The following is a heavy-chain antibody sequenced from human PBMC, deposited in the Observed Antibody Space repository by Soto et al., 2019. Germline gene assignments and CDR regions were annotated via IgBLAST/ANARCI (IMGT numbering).Heavy chain of an antibody. CDR3: ARIGWGGDS. CDR1: GGSVRTGSYH. J-gene: IGHJ4*02. V-gene: IGHV4-61*01. Sequence: QVQLQESGPGRVKPSETLSLTCSVSGGSVRTGSYHWIWIRQTPGKGLEWIGFIPNNGSPDYNPTLRSRVVGSIDRSKNQFSLKVNSVTAADPDVYFCARIGWGGDSWGQGTLVTVSS. D-gene: IGHD7-27*01. CDR2: IPNNGSP.